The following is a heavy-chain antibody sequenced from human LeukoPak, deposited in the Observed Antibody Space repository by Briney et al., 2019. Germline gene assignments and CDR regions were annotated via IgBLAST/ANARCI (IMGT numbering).Heavy chain of an antibody. V-gene: IGHV3-23*01. CDR2: ISGSGGST. CDR1: GFTLSSYA. J-gene: IGHJ6*02. CDR3: ARYCSSTSCYTFYSYYYYGMDV. Sequence: GGSLRLSCAASGFTLSSYAMSWVHQAPGKGLEWVSAISGSGGSTYYADSVKGRFTISRDNSKNTLYLQMNSLRAEDTAVYYCARYCSSTSCYTFYSYYYYGMDVWGQGTTVTVSS. D-gene: IGHD2-2*02.